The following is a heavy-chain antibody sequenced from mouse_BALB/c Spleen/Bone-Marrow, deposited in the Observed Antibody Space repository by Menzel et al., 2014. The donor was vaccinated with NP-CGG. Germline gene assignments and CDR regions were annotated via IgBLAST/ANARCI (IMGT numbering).Heavy chain of an antibody. D-gene: IGHD2-14*01. V-gene: IGHV1S130*01. CDR3: ARYDGFAY. CDR1: GYTFTSSW. CDR2: IHPNSGNT. Sequence: VQLQQSGSVLVRPGASVKLSCKASGYTFTSSWMHWAKQRPGQGLEWIGEIHPNSGNTNYNEKFKGKATLTVDTSSSTAYVDLSSLTPEDSAVYYCARYDGFAYWGQGTLVTVSA. J-gene: IGHJ3*01.